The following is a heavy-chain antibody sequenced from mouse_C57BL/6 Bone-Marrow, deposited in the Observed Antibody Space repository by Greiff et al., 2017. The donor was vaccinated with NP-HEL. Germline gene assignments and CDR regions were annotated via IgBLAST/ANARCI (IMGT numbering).Heavy chain of an antibody. CDR2: INPISGYT. Sequence: QVQLQQSGAELARPGASVKMSCKASGYTFTSYTMPWVKQRPGQGLEWIGYINPISGYTKYNQKFKDKATLTADKSSSTAYMQLSSLTSEDSAVYYCARKGIYYGFDYGGQGTTLTVSS. CDR1: GYTFTSYT. V-gene: IGHV1-4*01. CDR3: ARKGIYYGFDY. D-gene: IGHD2-1*01. J-gene: IGHJ2*01.